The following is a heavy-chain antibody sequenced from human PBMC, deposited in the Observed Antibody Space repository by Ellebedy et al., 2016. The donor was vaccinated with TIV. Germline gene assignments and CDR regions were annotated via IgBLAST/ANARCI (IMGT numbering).Heavy chain of an antibody. CDR3: ARDQWLGRAYYFDS. J-gene: IGHJ4*02. D-gene: IGHD6-19*01. CDR1: GFTFSNYW. CDR2: IKQDGSEK. Sequence: GGSLRLSCAASGFTFSNYWMSWVRQAPGKGLEWVANIKQDGSEKYYVESVKGRFSISRDNAKSSLYVQMNSLRDEDTAVYYCARDQWLGRAYYFDSWGQGTLVTVSS. V-gene: IGHV3-7*01.